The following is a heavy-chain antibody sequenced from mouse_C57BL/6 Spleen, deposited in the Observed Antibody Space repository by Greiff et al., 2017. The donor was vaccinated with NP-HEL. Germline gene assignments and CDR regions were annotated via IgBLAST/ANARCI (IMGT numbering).Heavy chain of an antibody. V-gene: IGHV1-55*01. J-gene: IGHJ2*01. D-gene: IGHD1-1*01. CDR3: ARAGDYSYFDY. CDR1: GYTFTSSW. CDR2: IYPGSGST. Sequence: VQLQQPGPELVKPGASVKMSCKASGYTFTSSWITWVKQRPGQGLEWIGDIYPGSGSTNYTEKFKSKATLTVDPSSSTAYMHLSSLTSEDSAVYYGARAGDYSYFDYWGQGTTLTVSS.